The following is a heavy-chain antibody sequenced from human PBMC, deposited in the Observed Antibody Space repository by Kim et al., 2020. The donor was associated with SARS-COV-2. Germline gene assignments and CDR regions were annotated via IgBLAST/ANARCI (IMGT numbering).Heavy chain of an antibody. CDR2: IYYSGST. D-gene: IGHD3-10*01. J-gene: IGHJ6*02. CDR1: GGSISSGGYY. V-gene: IGHV4-31*03. CDR3: ARARVRGVLHYYYYYYGMDV. Sequence: SETLSLTCTVSGGSISSGGYYWSWIRQHPGKGLEWIGYIYYSGSTYYNPSLKSRVTISVDTSKNQFSLKLSSVTAADTAVYYCARARVRGVLHYYYYYYGMDVWGQGTTVTVSS.